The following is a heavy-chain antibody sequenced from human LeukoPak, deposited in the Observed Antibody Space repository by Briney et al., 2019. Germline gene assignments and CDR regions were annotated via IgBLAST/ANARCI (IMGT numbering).Heavy chain of an antibody. CDR1: GFTFDNYA. CDR2: ISWNSGSI. D-gene: IGHD6-6*01. J-gene: IGHJ4*02. Sequence: GGSLRLSCAASGFTFDNYAMHWVRQAPGKGLEWVSGISWNSGSIGYADSVKGRFTISRDNAKNSLYLQMNSLRAEDTAVYYCARDATYSSSSISYFDYWGQGTLVTVSS. CDR3: ARDATYSSSSISYFDY. V-gene: IGHV3-9*01.